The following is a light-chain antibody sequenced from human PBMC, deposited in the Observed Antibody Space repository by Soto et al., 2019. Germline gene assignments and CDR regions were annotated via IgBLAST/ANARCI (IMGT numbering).Light chain of an antibody. V-gene: IGLV2-14*01. CDR1: SSDVGGYNY. CDR2: DVS. J-gene: IGLJ1*01. CDR3: SSYTSSSIFYV. Sequence: QSALTQPASVSGSPGQSITISCTGTSSDVGGYNYVSWYQQHPGKAPKLMIYDVSNRPSGVSNRFSGSKSGNTASLTISGLQAEDEADYYCSSYTSSSIFYVCVTGTKLTVL.